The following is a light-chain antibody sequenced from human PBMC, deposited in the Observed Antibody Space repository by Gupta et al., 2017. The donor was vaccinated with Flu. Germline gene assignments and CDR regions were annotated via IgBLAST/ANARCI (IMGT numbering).Light chain of an antibody. CDR3: QQYDSWPHS. CDR2: GAS. CDR1: QSVSVN. J-gene: IGKJ2*01. Sequence: PASLSVSPGETVTLSCRASQSVSVNVAWYQQKPGQAPRLLIYGASTRATGVPARFSGSGSGTGFTLTIDSLQSEDFAVYDCQQYDSWPHSFGQGSKVEIK. V-gene: IGKV3-15*01.